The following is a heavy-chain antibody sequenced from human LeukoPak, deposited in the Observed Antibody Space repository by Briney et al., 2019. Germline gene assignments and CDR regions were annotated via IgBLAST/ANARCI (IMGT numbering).Heavy chain of an antibody. CDR3: ARVRSADFWSGSHYFDY. D-gene: IGHD3-3*01. CDR2: IYYSGST. V-gene: IGHV4-30-4*08. J-gene: IGHJ4*02. Sequence: SQTLSLTCTVSGGSISSGDYYWSWIRQPPGKGLEWIGYIYYSGSTYYNPSLKSRVTISVDTSKNQFSLKLSSVTAADTAVYYCARVRSADFWSGSHYFDYWGQGTLVTVSS. CDR1: GGSISSGDYY.